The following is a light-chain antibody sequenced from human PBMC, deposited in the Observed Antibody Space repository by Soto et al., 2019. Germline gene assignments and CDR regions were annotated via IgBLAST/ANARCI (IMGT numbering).Light chain of an antibody. CDR1: QSISRW. Sequence: DIQMTQSPSTLSASVGDRVTITCRASQSISRWLAWYRQKPGKAPEVVIYGVSTLAFGVPSRISGSGSGTEFTLTIRNLQPDDFATYSCQQYSSYPITFGGGTKVDIK. CDR3: QQYSSYPIT. J-gene: IGKJ4*01. CDR2: GVS. V-gene: IGKV1-5*01.